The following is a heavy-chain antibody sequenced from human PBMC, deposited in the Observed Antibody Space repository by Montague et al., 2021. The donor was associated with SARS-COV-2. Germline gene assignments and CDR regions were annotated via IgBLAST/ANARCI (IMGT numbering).Heavy chain of an antibody. CDR2: ISSSSSYI. CDR3: ARGIRITMVRGVTIDY. Sequence: ETLSLTCSISGVSITSYYWSWVRQAPGKGLEWVSSISSSSSYIYYADSVKGRFTISRDNAKNSLYLQMNSLRAEDTAVYYCARGIRITMVRGVTIDYWGQGTLVTVSS. V-gene: IGHV3-21*01. D-gene: IGHD3-10*01. CDR1: GVSITSYY. J-gene: IGHJ4*02.